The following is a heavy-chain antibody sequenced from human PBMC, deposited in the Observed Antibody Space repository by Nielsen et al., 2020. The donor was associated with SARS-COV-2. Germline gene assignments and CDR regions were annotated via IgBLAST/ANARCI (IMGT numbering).Heavy chain of an antibody. J-gene: IGHJ4*02. D-gene: IGHD3-22*01. V-gene: IGHV3-7*01. CDR2: IKQDGSEK. CDR1: GFTFSSYW. Sequence: GESLKISCAASGFTFSSYWMSWVRQAPGKGLEWVANIKQDGSEKYYVDSVKGRFTISRDNAKNSLYLQMNTLRAEDTAVYYCAREDYDSSGCIDYWGQGTLVTVSS. CDR3: AREDYDSSGCIDY.